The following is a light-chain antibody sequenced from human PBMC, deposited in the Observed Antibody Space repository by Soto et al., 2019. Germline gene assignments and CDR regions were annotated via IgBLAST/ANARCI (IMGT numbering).Light chain of an antibody. Sequence: DIQMTQSPSTLSASVGDRATITCRASQSISGWLAWYQQKPGQALKFLIYQASNLESGVPSRFSGSGSGTEFTLTISSLQADDLATYYCQQYDSYPWTFGQGTKVEIK. CDR3: QQYDSYPWT. CDR1: QSISGW. J-gene: IGKJ1*01. CDR2: QAS. V-gene: IGKV1-5*03.